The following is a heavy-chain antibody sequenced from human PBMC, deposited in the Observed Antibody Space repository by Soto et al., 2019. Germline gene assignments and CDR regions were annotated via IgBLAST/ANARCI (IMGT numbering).Heavy chain of an antibody. CDR1: GFSLSTTGVA. CDR3: AHSPRGPRDF. J-gene: IGHJ4*02. D-gene: IGHD5-12*01. CDR2: IYWDDDK. Sequence: QITLKESGPTLVRPTQTLTLTCTFSGFSLSTTGVAVAWIRQPPGEALEWLALIYWDDDKRYNSSLKSRLTITKDTSRDQVVLAMTSVDPMDTAKYFCAHSPRGPRDFWGPGILVTVSS. V-gene: IGHV2-5*02.